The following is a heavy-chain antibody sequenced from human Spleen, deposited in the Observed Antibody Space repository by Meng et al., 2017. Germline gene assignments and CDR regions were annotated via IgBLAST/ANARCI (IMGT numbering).Heavy chain of an antibody. CDR3: ARGRGRANTLFDY. J-gene: IGHJ4*02. CDR2: IYYSGGT. CDR1: GGSISSSSYY. Sequence: SETLSLTCTVSGGSISSSSYYWGWIRQSPGKGLEWIGNIYYSGGTYYNPSLKSRVTLSIDTSKNQFSLKLSSVTAADTAIYYCARGRGRANTLFDYWGQGKLVTVSS. V-gene: IGHV4-39*07.